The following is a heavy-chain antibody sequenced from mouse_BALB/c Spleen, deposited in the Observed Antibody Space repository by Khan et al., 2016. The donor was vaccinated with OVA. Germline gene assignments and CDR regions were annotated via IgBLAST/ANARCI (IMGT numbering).Heavy chain of an antibody. V-gene: IGHV14-3*02. CDR2: IDPPNGNT. Sequence: IQLVQSGPELVKPGATVTLSCTASGFNIKDSYMHWLKQRPEQGLEWLGMIDPPNGNTNYDPKFPGKATITADTSSNTAYLQRSSLTSEDTAVYYCARMARKWGQGTTLTVSS. J-gene: IGHJ2*01. CDR1: GFNIKDSY. CDR3: ARMARK.